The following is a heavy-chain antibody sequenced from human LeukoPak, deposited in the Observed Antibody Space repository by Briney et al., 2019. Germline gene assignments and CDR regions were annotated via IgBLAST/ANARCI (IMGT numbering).Heavy chain of an antibody. D-gene: IGHD5-12*01. J-gene: IGHJ4*02. CDR2: ISSSSSDI. CDR3: ARDGAVGSGNEFDH. Sequence: PGGSLRLSCAASGFTFSTYNMNWVRQAPGKGLEWVSSISSSSSDIYYADSMKGRFTISRDNAKNSVYLQMNSLRAEDTAVYYCARDGAVGSGNEFDHWGQGTLVTVSS. CDR1: GFTFSTYN. V-gene: IGHV3-21*01.